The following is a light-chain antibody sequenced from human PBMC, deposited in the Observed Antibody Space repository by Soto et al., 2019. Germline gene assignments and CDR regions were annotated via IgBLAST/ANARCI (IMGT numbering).Light chain of an antibody. J-gene: IGKJ5*01. V-gene: IGKV1-5*01. Sequence: DIQMTQSPSTLSASVGDRVTITCRASQSISSWLAWYQQKPGKAPKLLIYDASSLESGVPSRFSGSGSGTEFTLTISSLQPDDFSTYYCQQGSTTPITFGLGTRLEIK. CDR1: QSISSW. CDR3: QQGSTTPIT. CDR2: DAS.